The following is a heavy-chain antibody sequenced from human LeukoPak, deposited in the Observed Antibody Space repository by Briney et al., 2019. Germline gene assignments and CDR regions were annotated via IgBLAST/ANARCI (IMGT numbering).Heavy chain of an antibody. V-gene: IGHV1-2*06. CDR1: GYSFTAFY. J-gene: IGHJ4*02. CDR3: ARDGEYGTGSYYRGCFDY. Sequence: GASVKVSCKASGYSFTAFYIYWVRQAPGQGLEWMGRIHPRSGETNYAYKFRGRVTMTRDTSISTTYMDLGSLGSDDTAVYYCARDGEYGTGSYYRGCFDYWGQGTLVTVSS. CDR2: IHPRSGET. D-gene: IGHD3-10*01.